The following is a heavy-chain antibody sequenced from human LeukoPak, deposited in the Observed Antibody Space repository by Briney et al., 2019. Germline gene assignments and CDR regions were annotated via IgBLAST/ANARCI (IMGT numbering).Heavy chain of an antibody. J-gene: IGHJ6*02. CDR3: ARVPPYDILTGYYNYGMDV. V-gene: IGHV4-30-4*01. CDR1: GGSISSGDYY. Sequence: SQTLSLTCTVSGGSISSGDYYWSWIRQPPGKGLEWIGYIYYSGSTYYNPSLKSRVTISVDTSKNQFSLKLSSVTAADTAVYYCARVPPYDILTGYYNYGMDVWGQGTLVTVSS. D-gene: IGHD3-9*01. CDR2: IYYSGST.